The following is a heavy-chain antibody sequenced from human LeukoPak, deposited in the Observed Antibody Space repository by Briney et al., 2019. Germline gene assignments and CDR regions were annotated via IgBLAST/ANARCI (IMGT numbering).Heavy chain of an antibody. J-gene: IGHJ4*02. CDR3: TRGLRPAPLDY. Sequence: GGSLRLSCTASGVTFGNYAINWVRQAPGKGLEWVGFIRARAYGGATEYAASVKDRFTISRDDSKSIAYLQMNSLKTDDTAVYYCTRGLRPAPLDYWGQGTLVTVSS. V-gene: IGHV3-49*04. CDR1: GVTFGNYA. D-gene: IGHD2-2*01. CDR2: IRARAYGGAT.